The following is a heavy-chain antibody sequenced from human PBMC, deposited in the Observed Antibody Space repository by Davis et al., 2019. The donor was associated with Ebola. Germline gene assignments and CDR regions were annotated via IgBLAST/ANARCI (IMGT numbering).Heavy chain of an antibody. J-gene: IGHJ6*02. Sequence: AASVKVSCKASGYTFTGYYMHWVRQAPGQGLEWMGWIHPNSGGTNYAQKFQGWVTMTRDTSITTAYMELTRLRSDDTAVYYCARDRSITIFGVVYGMDVWGQGTTVTVSS. CDR1: GYTFTGYY. V-gene: IGHV1-2*04. CDR3: ARDRSITIFGVVYGMDV. CDR2: IHPNSGGT. D-gene: IGHD3-3*01.